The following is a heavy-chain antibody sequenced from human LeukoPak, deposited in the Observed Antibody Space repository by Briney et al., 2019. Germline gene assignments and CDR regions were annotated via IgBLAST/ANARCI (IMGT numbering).Heavy chain of an antibody. CDR2: IVVGSGNT. CDR1: GFTFTSSA. CDR3: AAYGSGSYPHREFDY. Sequence: SVKVSCKASGFTFTSSAMQWVRQARGQRLEWIGWIVVGSGNTNYAQKFQERVTITRDMSTSTAYMELSSLRSEDTAVYYCAAYGSGSYPHREFDYWGQGTLVTVSS. V-gene: IGHV1-58*02. J-gene: IGHJ4*02. D-gene: IGHD3-10*01.